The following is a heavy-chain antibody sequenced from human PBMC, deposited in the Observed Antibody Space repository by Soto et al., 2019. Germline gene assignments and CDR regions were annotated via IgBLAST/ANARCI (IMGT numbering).Heavy chain of an antibody. CDR2: ISVYNGNT. CDR1: GYTFGKYG. D-gene: IGHD2-15*01. Sequence: QVQLVQSGTEVKKPGASVKVSCKASGYTFGKYGISWVRQAPGQGLEWVGWISVYNGNTVHAQKFRSRVNMTTDTSTSTAYMELGSLKSDDTAIYYCAKDCSGASCGFDIWGQGTLVTVSS. V-gene: IGHV1-18*01. J-gene: IGHJ4*02. CDR3: AKDCSGASCGFDI.